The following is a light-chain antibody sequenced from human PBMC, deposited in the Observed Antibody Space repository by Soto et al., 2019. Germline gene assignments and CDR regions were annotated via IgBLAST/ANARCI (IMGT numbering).Light chain of an antibody. J-gene: IGKJ2*02. V-gene: IGKV1-5*01. CDR2: AAS. Sequence: DIQMTQSPSSLSASVGDRVTITCRASQTISNWLAWYQQKPGRAPKLLIYAASTLESGVPSRFSGRGSGTEFTLTISSLQPDDFATYYCQHSNSHLCTFGQGTKVEIK. CDR3: QHSNSHLCT. CDR1: QTISNW.